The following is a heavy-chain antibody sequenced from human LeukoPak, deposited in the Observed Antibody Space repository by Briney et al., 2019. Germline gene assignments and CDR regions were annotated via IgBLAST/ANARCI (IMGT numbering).Heavy chain of an antibody. CDR1: GGSFSGYY. J-gene: IGHJ4*02. Sequence: SETLSLTCAVYGGSFSGYYWSWIRQPPGKGLEWIGEINHSGSTNYNPSLKSRVTISVDTSKNQFSLKLSSVTAADTAVYYCARLHYGDWRFDYWGQGTLVTVSS. CDR2: INHSGST. D-gene: IGHD4-17*01. V-gene: IGHV4-34*01. CDR3: ARLHYGDWRFDY.